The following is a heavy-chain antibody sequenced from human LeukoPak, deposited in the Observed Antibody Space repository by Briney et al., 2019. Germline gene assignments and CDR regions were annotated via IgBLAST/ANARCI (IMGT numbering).Heavy chain of an antibody. CDR3: VRRGTIAVAGTYYMDV. CDR1: GYSISSGYY. D-gene: IGHD6-19*01. CDR2: IYHSGST. J-gene: IGHJ6*03. Sequence: SETLSLTCTVSGYSISSGYYWGWIRQPPGKGPEWIGSIYHSGSTYYNPSLKSRVTISVDTSKNQFSLKLSSVTAADTAVYYCVRRGTIAVAGTYYMDVWGKGTTVTVSS. V-gene: IGHV4-38-2*02.